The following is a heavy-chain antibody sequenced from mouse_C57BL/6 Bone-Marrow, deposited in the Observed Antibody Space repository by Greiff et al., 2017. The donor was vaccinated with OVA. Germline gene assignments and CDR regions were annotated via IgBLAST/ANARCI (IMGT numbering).Heavy chain of an antibody. CDR2: IWSGGST. CDR1: GFSLTSYG. Sequence: QVQLKQSGPGLVQPSQSLSITCTVSGFSLTSYGVHWVRQSPGKGLEWLGVIWSGGSTDYNAAFISRLSISKDNSKSQVFFKMNSLQADDTAIYYCARKDYIGAWFAYWGQGTLVTVSA. V-gene: IGHV2-2*01. J-gene: IGHJ3*01. D-gene: IGHD1-3*01. CDR3: ARKDYIGAWFAY.